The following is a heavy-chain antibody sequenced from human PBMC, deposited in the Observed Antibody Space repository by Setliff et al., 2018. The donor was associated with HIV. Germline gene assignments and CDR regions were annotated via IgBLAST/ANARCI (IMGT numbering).Heavy chain of an antibody. D-gene: IGHD3-22*01. CDR1: GGSISSSSYY. J-gene: IGHJ5*02. CDR2: IYYSVSN. CDR3: ARYRYYYDSSGYGRWFDP. Sequence: PSETLSLTCTVSGGSISSSSYYWGWIRQPPGKGLEWIGNIYYSVSNYYNPSLKSRFTISVDTSENQFSLRLNSVTAADTAVYYCARYRYYYDSSGYGRWFDPWGQGTLVTVSS. V-gene: IGHV4-39*01.